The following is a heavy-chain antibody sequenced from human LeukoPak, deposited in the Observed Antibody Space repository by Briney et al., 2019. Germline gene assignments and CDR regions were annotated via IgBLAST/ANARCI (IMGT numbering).Heavy chain of an antibody. CDR3: ARGGDIGDWFDP. D-gene: IGHD2-21*02. J-gene: IGHJ5*02. CDR1: GFTFDDYA. CDR2: ISWNSGSI. Sequence: GGSLRLSCAASGFTFDDYAMHWVRQAPGKGLEWVSGISWNSGSIGYADSVKGRFTISRDNAKNSLYLQMNSLRAEDTAVYYCARGGDIGDWFDPWGQGTLVTVSS. V-gene: IGHV3-9*01.